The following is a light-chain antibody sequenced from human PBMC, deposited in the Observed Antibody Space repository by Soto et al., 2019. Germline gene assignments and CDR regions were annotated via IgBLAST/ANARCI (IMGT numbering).Light chain of an antibody. CDR1: SSDVGTYNL. CDR2: EVV. J-gene: IGLJ2*01. V-gene: IGLV2-23*02. Sequence: QSALTQPASVSGSPGQSITISCTGSSSDVGTYNLVSWYQHHPGKAPKLMISEVVKRPSGVSNRFSGSKSGNTASLTIAGLHAEDEADYYCCSYAGSSMFVFGGGTKLTVL. CDR3: CSYAGSSMFV.